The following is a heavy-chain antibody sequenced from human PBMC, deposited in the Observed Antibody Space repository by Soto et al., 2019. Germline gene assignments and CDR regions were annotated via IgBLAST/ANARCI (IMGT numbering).Heavy chain of an antibody. Sequence: GGSLRLSCAACGFSFSSYAMHWVRQAPGKGLEWVGVISYDGSNKYYADSVKGRFTISRDNSKNTLYLQMNSLRAEDTAVYYCARGPTTVVTYWGQGTLVTVSS. D-gene: IGHD4-17*01. J-gene: IGHJ4*02. CDR1: GFSFSSYA. CDR2: ISYDGSNK. CDR3: ARGPTTVVTY. V-gene: IGHV3-30-3*01.